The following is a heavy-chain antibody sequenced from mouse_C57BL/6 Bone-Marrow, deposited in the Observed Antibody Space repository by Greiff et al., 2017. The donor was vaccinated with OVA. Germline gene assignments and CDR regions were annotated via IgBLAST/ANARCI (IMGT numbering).Heavy chain of an antibody. Sequence: VQLQQSGAELVRPGTSVKVSCKASGYAFTNYLIEWVKQRPGQGLEWIGVINPGSGGTNYNEKFKGKATLTADKSSSTAYMQLSSLTSEDSAVYFCARGAFAYWGQGTLVTVSP. V-gene: IGHV1-54*01. CDR3: ARGAFAY. CDR2: INPGSGGT. J-gene: IGHJ3*01. CDR1: GYAFTNYL.